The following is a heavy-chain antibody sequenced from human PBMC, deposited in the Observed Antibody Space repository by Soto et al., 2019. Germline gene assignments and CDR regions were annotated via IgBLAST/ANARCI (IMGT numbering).Heavy chain of an antibody. CDR3: AKDRGYDSSGYYFGLFDY. CDR1: GFTFGSYA. V-gene: IGHV3-23*01. D-gene: IGHD3-22*01. J-gene: IGHJ4*02. Sequence: GGSLRLSCAASGFTFGSYAMSWVRQAPGKGLEWVSAISSSGGSTYYADSVKGRFTISRDNSKNTLYLQMNSLRAEDTAVYYCAKDRGYDSSGYYFGLFDYWGQGTLVTVSS. CDR2: ISSSGGST.